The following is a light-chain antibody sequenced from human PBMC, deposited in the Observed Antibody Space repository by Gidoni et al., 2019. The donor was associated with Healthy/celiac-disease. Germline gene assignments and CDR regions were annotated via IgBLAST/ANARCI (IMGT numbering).Light chain of an antibody. CDR1: QSVSIY. CDR3: QQRSNWPLT. J-gene: IGKJ4*01. Sequence: EIVLTMSPATLSPSPGERATPSCRASQSVSIYLAWYQQKLGQTPRLLIYDASNRATGIPARFSGSGSETDFTLTISSLEPEDFAVYYCQQRSNWPLTFGGGTKVEIK. CDR2: DAS. V-gene: IGKV3-11*01.